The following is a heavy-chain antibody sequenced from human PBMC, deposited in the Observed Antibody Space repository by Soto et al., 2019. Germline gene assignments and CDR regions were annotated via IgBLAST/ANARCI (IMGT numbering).Heavy chain of an antibody. V-gene: IGHV3-33*01. CDR2: IWYDGSNK. CDR1: GFTFSSYG. J-gene: IGHJ5*02. CDR3: ARSLGGNANWFDP. Sequence: QVQLVESGGGVGQPGRSLRLSCAASGFTFSSYGMHWVRQAPGKGLEWVTVIWYDGSNKYYADSVKGRFTISRDNSKNTLYLQMNSLRAEDTAVYYCARSLGGNANWFDPWGQGTLVTVSS. D-gene: IGHD2-15*01.